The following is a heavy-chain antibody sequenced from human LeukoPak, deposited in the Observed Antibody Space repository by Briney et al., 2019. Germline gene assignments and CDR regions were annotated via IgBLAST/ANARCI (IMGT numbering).Heavy chain of an antibody. CDR2: INHSGST. CDR3: AGSPPQIAVAGRTGPPRL. D-gene: IGHD6-19*01. V-gene: IGHV4-39*07. CDR1: GGSISSNSYY. J-gene: IGHJ4*02. Sequence: KPSETLSLTCTVSGGSISSNSYYWGWIRQPPGKGLEWIGEINHSGSTNYNPSLKSRVTISVDTSKNQFSLKLSSVTAADTAVYYCAGSPPQIAVAGRTGPPRLWGQGTLVTVSS.